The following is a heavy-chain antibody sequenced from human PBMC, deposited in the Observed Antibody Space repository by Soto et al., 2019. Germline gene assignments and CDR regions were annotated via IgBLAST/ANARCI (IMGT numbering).Heavy chain of an antibody. CDR3: ARDVRGVTDY. CDR1: GFTFRSNS. J-gene: IGHJ4*02. V-gene: IGHV3-21*01. CDR2: ISSSSSYI. Sequence: EVQLVESGGGLVKPGGSLRLSCAASGFTFRSNSMNWVRQAQGKGLEWVSSISSSSSYIYYADSVKGRFTISRDNAKNSLYLQMNSLRAEDTAVYYCARDVRGVTDYWGQGTLVTVSS. D-gene: IGHD3-10*02.